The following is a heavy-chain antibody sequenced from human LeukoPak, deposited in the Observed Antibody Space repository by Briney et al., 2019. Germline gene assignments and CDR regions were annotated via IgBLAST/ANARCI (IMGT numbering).Heavy chain of an antibody. CDR3: ARGPDIVVVPAAMPLDY. J-gene: IGHJ4*02. V-gene: IGHV4-34*01. D-gene: IGHD2-2*01. Sequence: PLETLSLTCAVYGGSFSGYYWSWIRQPPGKGLEWIGEINHSGSTNYNPSLKSRVTISVDTSKNQFSLKLSSVTAADTAVYYCARGPDIVVVPAAMPLDYWGQGTLVTVSS. CDR1: GGSFSGYY. CDR2: INHSGST.